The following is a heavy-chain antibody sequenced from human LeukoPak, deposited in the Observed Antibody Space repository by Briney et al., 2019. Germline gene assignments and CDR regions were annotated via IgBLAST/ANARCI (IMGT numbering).Heavy chain of an antibody. CDR2: IYYSGST. J-gene: IGHJ6*02. D-gene: IGHD4-17*01. V-gene: IGHV4-59*01. CDR3: ARDLHGDYYYYGMDV. Sequence: SETLSLTCTVSGGSINSYYWSWIRQPPGKGLEWIGYIYYSGSTNYNPSLKSRVTISVDTSKNQFSLKLSSVTAADTAVYYCARDLHGDYYYYGMDVWGQGTTVTVSS. CDR1: GGSINSYY.